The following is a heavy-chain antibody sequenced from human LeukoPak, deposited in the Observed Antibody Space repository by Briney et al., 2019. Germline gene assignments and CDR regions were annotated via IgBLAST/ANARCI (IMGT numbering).Heavy chain of an antibody. D-gene: IGHD5-18*01. J-gene: IGHJ4*02. CDR2: INGGAGSS. V-gene: IGHV3-23*01. CDR1: GFTFNNYA. CDR3: AKGQGYNYGDSIDY. Sequence: GGSLRLSCAASGFTFNNYAMTWVRQAPGKGLEWVSLINGGAGSSYYADSVKGRFTVSRDNYKNTLYLQMNSLGDDDTAVYYCAKGQGYNYGDSIDYWGQGTLVTVSS.